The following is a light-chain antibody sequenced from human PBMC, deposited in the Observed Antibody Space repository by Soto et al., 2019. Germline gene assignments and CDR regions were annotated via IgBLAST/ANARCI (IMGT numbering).Light chain of an antibody. Sequence: QSVLTQPPSASGTPGQRVTISCSGSSSHIGSNPVNWYRQLPGTAPKLLIYSNNQRPSGVPDRFSGSKSGTSASLAISGLQSEDEADYYCAACHDSLNGWVFGGVTKLTVL. V-gene: IGLV1-44*01. CDR2: SNN. CDR1: SSHIGSNP. J-gene: IGLJ3*02. CDR3: AACHDSLNGWV.